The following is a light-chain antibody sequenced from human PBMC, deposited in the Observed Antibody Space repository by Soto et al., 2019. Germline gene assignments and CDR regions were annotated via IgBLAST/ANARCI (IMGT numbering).Light chain of an antibody. Sequence: IVLTQSPDTLSLSQGERATLSCRASKSFSRSYLAWYQQKPGQAPRLLIYGASTRATGIPARFSGSGSGTEFTLTISSLLPEDFATYYCQQSYSTPPIPFGQGTRLEIK. CDR1: KSFSRSY. CDR3: QQSYSTPPIP. J-gene: IGKJ5*01. CDR2: GAS. V-gene: IGKV3-20*01.